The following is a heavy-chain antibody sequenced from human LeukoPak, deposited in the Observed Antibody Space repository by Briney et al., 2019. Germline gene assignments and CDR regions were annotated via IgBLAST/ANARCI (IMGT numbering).Heavy chain of an antibody. V-gene: IGHV3-74*01. J-gene: IGHJ3*02. Sequence: GGSLRLSCAASGFAFSGYWMHWVRQPPGKGLVWVSRITGDGSSTTYADSVKGRFTISRDNAKNSLYLQMNSLRAEDTAVYYCARDAYCSLSSCYLGAFDIWGQGTMVTVSS. CDR1: GFAFSGYW. D-gene: IGHD2-15*01. CDR2: ITGDGSST. CDR3: ARDAYCSLSSCYLGAFDI.